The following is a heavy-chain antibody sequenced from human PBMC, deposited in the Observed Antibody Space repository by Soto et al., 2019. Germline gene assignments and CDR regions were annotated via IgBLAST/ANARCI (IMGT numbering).Heavy chain of an antibody. CDR2: IIPIFGTT. Sequence: ASVKVSCKASGGTFSSYAISWVRQAPGQGLEWMGGIIPIFGTTNYAQKFQGRVTITADESTSTAYMELSSLRSEDTAVYYCGRKGLYSGFDYWGQGTLVTVSS. J-gene: IGHJ4*02. CDR1: GGTFSSYA. D-gene: IGHD2-8*01. CDR3: GRKGLYSGFDY. V-gene: IGHV1-69*13.